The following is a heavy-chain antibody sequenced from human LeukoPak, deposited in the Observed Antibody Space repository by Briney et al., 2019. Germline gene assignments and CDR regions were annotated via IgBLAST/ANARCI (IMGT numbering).Heavy chain of an antibody. CDR1: GYTFTGYF. CDR3: AAATYGSGSYWFDP. D-gene: IGHD3-10*01. Sequence: SVKVSCKASGYTFTGYFIHWVRQAPGQGLEWMGGIIPIFGTANYAQKFQGRVTITADESTSTAYMELSSLRSEDTAVYYCAAATYGSGSYWFDPWGQGTLVTVSS. CDR2: IIPIFGTA. J-gene: IGHJ5*02. V-gene: IGHV1-69*13.